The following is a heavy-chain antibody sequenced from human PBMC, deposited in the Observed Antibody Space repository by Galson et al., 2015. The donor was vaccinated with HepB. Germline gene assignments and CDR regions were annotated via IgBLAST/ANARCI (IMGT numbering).Heavy chain of an antibody. CDR2: ISWNSGSI. Sequence: SLRLSCAASGFTFDDYAMHWVRQAPGKGLEWVSGISWNSGSIGYADSVKGRFTISRDNAKNSLYLQMNSLRAEDTALYYCAAGGTFATAVAIDYYYHGMAVWGQGTTVTVSS. J-gene: IGHJ6*02. V-gene: IGHV3-9*01. CDR3: AAGGTFATAVAIDYYYHGMAV. CDR1: GFTFDDYA. D-gene: IGHD6-19*01.